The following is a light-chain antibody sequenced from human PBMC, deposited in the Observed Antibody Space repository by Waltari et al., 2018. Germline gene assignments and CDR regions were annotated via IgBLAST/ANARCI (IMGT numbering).Light chain of an antibody. Sequence: LVLTQSPGTLSLSPGERATLSCRARHSVSRSLAWYQQKPGQAPKLLIYGASTRATGIPDRFSGSGSGTDFSLTISSLEPEDFAIYFCQHYVRLPATFGQGTKVEIK. CDR1: HSVSRS. CDR3: QHYVRLPAT. V-gene: IGKV3-20*01. J-gene: IGKJ1*01. CDR2: GAS.